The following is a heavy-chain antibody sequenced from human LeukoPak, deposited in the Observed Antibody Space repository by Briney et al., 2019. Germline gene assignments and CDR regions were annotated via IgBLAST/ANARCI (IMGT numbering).Heavy chain of an antibody. V-gene: IGHV3-21*01. Sequence: PGGSLRLSRAASEFTFSLYNMHWVRQAPGKGLEWVSSISSSSSYIYYADSVKGRFTISRDNAKNSLYLQMNSLRAEDTAVYYCARDSVNCGGDCYDAFDIWGQGTMVTVSS. J-gene: IGHJ3*02. D-gene: IGHD2-21*01. CDR2: ISSSSSYI. CDR1: EFTFSLYN. CDR3: ARDSVNCGGDCYDAFDI.